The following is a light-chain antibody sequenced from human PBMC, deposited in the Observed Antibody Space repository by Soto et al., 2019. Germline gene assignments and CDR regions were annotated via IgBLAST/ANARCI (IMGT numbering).Light chain of an antibody. Sequence: DMVMTQSPLSLPVTPGEPASISCRSSQSLLHSNGYNYLDWYLQKPGQSPQLLIYLGSNRASGVPDRFSGSGSGTDCTLKISRVEAEDVGVYYCMQTLQTAWTFGQGTQVEIK. CDR2: LGS. CDR1: QSLLHSNGYNY. J-gene: IGKJ1*01. CDR3: MQTLQTAWT. V-gene: IGKV2-28*01.